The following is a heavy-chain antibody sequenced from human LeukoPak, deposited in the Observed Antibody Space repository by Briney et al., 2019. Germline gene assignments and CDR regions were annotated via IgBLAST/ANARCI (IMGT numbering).Heavy chain of an antibody. D-gene: IGHD2-2*01. J-gene: IGHJ4*02. Sequence: QPGASLRLSSAASGSSFDDYGMSCVRQAPEKVPEWVAGNKCNGGSTGYADSVNGRITITRDTDKNFLYLQMNSLRAEDTALYYCARDSCSSTSCPGVYWGQGTLVTVSS. CDR1: GSSFDDYG. CDR3: ARDSCSSTSCPGVY. V-gene: IGHV3-20*03. CDR2: NKCNGGST.